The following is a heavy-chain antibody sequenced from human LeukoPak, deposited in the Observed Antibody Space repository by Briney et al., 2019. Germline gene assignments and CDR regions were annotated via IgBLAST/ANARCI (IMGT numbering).Heavy chain of an antibody. CDR3: ARDPLHYFDSSEDFDF. CDR1: GGSISSYY. J-gene: IGHJ4*02. D-gene: IGHD3-22*01. Sequence: PSETLSLTCTVSGGSISSYYWSWLRQPAGKGLEWIGRIYTTGITNYNPSLKSRVTMSVDTSKNQFSLRLSSVTAADTAVYYCARDPLHYFDSSEDFDFWGQGTLVTVSS. V-gene: IGHV4-4*07. CDR2: IYTTGIT.